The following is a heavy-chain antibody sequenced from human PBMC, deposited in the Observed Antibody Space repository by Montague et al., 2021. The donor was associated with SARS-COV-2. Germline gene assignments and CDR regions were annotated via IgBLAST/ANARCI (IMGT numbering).Heavy chain of an antibody. CDR3: ARDPNQYEILTGSYRGYYAFDI. D-gene: IGHD3-9*01. CDR1: GFTVSSNY. Sequence: SLRLSCAASGFTVSSNYMSWVRQAPGKGLEWVSVIYSGGSTNYADSVMGRFTISRDTSKNTLYIQMNSLRAEDTAVYYCARDPNQYEILTGSYRGYYAFDIWGLGTMVTVSS. V-gene: IGHV3-66*01. J-gene: IGHJ3*02. CDR2: IYSGGST.